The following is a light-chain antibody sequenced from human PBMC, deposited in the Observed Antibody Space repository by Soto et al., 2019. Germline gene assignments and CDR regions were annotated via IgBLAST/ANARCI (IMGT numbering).Light chain of an antibody. V-gene: IGLV2-11*01. CDR2: DVR. Sequence: QSVLTQPPSMSGSPGQSITISCTGAGSNVGAYNYVSWFQHHPGKVPRLLISDVRHRPSGVPDRFSGSKSGNTASLTISGLQPEDEADYYCCSYAGTYTVIFGGGTKVTVL. CDR3: CSYAGTYTVI. J-gene: IGLJ2*01. CDR1: GSNVGAYNY.